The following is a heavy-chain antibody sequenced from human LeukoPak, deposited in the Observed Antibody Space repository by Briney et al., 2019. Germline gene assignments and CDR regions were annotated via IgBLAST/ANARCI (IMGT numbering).Heavy chain of an antibody. J-gene: IGHJ5*02. D-gene: IGHD3-3*01. Sequence: GGSLRLSCAASGFTFSSYWMHWVRQAPRKGLVWVSRINTDGSSTSYADSVKGRFTISRDNAKNTLYLQMNSLRAEDTAVYYCARDRGYDFWSGKDNWFDPWGQGTLVTVSS. V-gene: IGHV3-74*01. CDR3: ARDRGYDFWSGKDNWFDP. CDR1: GFTFSSYW. CDR2: INTDGSST.